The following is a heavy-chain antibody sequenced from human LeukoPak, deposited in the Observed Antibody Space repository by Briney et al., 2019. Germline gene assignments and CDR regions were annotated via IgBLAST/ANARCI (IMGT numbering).Heavy chain of an antibody. Sequence: GRSLRLSCAASGFTFSNYPMHWVRQAPGKGLEWVSIISYNGVNKYYADSLKGRFTISRDNSKNTLYLQMNSQRAEDTAIYYCARNTSGFKLGDAFDIWGQGTMVTVSS. D-gene: IGHD3-22*01. CDR1: GFTFSNYP. J-gene: IGHJ3*02. CDR3: ARNTSGFKLGDAFDI. CDR2: ISYNGVNK. V-gene: IGHV3-30*04.